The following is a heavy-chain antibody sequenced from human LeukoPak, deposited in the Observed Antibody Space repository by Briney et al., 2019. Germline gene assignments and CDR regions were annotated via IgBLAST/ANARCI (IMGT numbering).Heavy chain of an antibody. Sequence: GGSLRLSCAASGFTFSSYGMSWVRQAPGKGLEWVSAISGSGGSTYYADSVKGRFTISRDNSKNTLYLQMNSLRAEDTAVYYCARDSSYSYFDYWGQGTLVTVSS. V-gene: IGHV3-23*01. J-gene: IGHJ4*02. CDR1: GFTFSSYG. D-gene: IGHD2-21*01. CDR3: ARDSSYSYFDY. CDR2: ISGSGGST.